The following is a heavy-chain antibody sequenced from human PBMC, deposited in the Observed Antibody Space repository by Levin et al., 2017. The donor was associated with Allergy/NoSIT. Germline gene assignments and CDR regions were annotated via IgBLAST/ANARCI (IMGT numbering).Heavy chain of an antibody. V-gene: IGHV3-23*01. D-gene: IGHD1-26*01. CDR3: ARAVGSLDPFDI. J-gene: IGHJ3*02. CDR1: GFTFSSYA. Sequence: QAGGSLRLSCAASGFTFSSYAMGWVRQAPGKGLDWVSSIRGSDDTTYYADSVKGRFTISRDNSKNTLFLQMDSLRAEDTAVYYCARAVGSLDPFDIWGQGTMVTVSS. CDR2: IRGSDDTT.